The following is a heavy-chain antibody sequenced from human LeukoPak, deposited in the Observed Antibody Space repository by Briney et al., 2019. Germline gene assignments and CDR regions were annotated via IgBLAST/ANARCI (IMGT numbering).Heavy chain of an antibody. J-gene: IGHJ4*02. CDR1: GYTLTSYD. CDR2: MNPNSGNT. Sequence: ASVKVSCKASGYTLTSYDINWVRQATGQGLEWMGWMNPNSGNTGYAQKFQGRVTITRNTSISTAYMELSSLRSEDTAVCYCARGGKVAATWRDWGQGTLVTVSS. V-gene: IGHV1-8*03. CDR3: ARGGKVAATWRD. D-gene: IGHD2-15*01.